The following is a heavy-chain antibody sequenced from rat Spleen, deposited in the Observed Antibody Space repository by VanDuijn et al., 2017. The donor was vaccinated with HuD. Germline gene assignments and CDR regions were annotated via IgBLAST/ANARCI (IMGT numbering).Heavy chain of an antibody. V-gene: IGHV5-29*01. Sequence: EVQMVESGGGLVQPGRSLKLSCAASGFTFSNSGMAWVCQAPTKGLEWVATISFDGSHTYYRDSVKGRFTISRDNAKNTLYLQVDSLRSEDTATYYCARQRSDGVMDAWGQGASVTVS. CDR3: ARQRSDGVMDA. CDR2: ISFDGSHT. J-gene: IGHJ4*01. D-gene: IGHD1-2*01. CDR1: GFTFSNSG.